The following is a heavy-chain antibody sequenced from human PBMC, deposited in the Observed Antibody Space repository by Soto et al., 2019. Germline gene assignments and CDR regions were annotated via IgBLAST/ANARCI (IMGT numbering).Heavy chain of an antibody. CDR2: IESSGTT. CDR1: GASITSGVHY. V-gene: IGHV4-31*03. CDR3: AGAVNDYGSRGYRTFCFDY. Sequence: QEQLQESGPGLVKPSQTLSLSCSVSGASITSGVHYWTGIRPRPGRGLEYIVYIESSGTTFFNPSLQSRVDISVYTSKSHCALTLSSVTAADTAIYCCAGAVNDYGSRGYRTFCFDYWCHGTLVTLSS. J-gene: IGHJ4*01. D-gene: IGHD4-17*01.